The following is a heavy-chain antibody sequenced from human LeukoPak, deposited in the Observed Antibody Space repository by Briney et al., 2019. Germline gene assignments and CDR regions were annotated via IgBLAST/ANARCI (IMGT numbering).Heavy chain of an antibody. Sequence: NPSETLSLTCAVSGGSISSGGYSWSWIRQPPGKGLEWIGYIYHSGSTYYNPSLKSRVTISVDRSKNQFSLKLSSVTAADTAVYYCARAAHYDFWSGHHVGDWFDPWGQGTLVTVSS. CDR2: IYHSGST. CDR1: GGSISSGGYS. J-gene: IGHJ5*02. V-gene: IGHV4-30-2*01. CDR3: ARAAHYDFWSGHHVGDWFDP. D-gene: IGHD3-3*01.